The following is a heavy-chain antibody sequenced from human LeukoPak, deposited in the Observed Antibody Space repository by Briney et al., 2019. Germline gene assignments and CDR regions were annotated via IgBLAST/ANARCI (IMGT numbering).Heavy chain of an antibody. CDR2: IIPIFGTA. D-gene: IGHD6-19*01. CDR3: ARVYSSGWYVY. J-gene: IGHJ4*02. V-gene: IGHV1-69*13. Sequence: SVKVSCKASGYTFTSYDINWVRQATGQGLEWMGGIIPIFGTANYAQKFQGRVTITADESTSTAYMELSSLRSEDTAVYYCARVYSSGWYVYWGQGTLVTVSS. CDR1: GYTFTSYD.